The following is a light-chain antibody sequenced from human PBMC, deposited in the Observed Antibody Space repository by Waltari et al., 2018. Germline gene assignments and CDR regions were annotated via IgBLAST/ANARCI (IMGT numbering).Light chain of an antibody. Sequence: QSALTQSASVSGSPGQSITISCTGTSSDVGSYNLVSWYQRHPGNAPKLMIYEVTKRPSGVSNHFSGSKSGNAASLTISGLQSEDEADYYCCSYAGASTSLYVFGTGTKVTVL. V-gene: IGLV2-23*02. J-gene: IGLJ1*01. CDR3: CSYAGASTSLYV. CDR1: SSDVGSYNL. CDR2: EVT.